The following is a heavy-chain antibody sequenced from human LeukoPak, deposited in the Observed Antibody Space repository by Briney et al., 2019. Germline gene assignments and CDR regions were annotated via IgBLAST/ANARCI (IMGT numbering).Heavy chain of an antibody. J-gene: IGHJ4*02. CDR3: VRAEDGYHY. V-gene: IGHV3-72*01. D-gene: IGHD5-24*01. CDR2: TRNKANSYTT. Sequence: GGSLRLSCAASGFTFSDYYMDWVRQAPGKGLEWVGRTRNKANSYTTDYVASVKGRFTISRDDSKNSLYLQMNSLKMEDTAVYYCVRAEDGYHYWGQGTLVTVSS. CDR1: GFTFSDYY.